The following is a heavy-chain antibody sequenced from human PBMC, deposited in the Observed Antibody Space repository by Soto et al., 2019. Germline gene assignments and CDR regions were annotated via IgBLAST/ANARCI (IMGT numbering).Heavy chain of an antibody. J-gene: IGHJ4*02. CDR3: AREGPSSGWYVPPLDY. CDR2: TYYRSKWYN. Sequence: SQTLSLTCAISGDSVSSNSAAWNWIRQSPSRGLEWLGRTYYRSKWYNGYAVSVKSRITINPDTSKNQFSLQLNSVTPEDTAVYYCAREGPSSGWYVPPLDYWGQGTLVTVCS. V-gene: IGHV6-1*01. D-gene: IGHD6-19*01. CDR1: GDSVSSNSAA.